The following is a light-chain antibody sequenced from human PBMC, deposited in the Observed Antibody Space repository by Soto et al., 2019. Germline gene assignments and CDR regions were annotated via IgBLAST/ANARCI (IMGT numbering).Light chain of an antibody. CDR2: AAS. CDR1: QAIYNY. Sequence: DIQMTQSPSSLSASVGDRVTITCRASQAIYNYLAWYQQKPGKVPTLLFSAASTLQSGVPSRFSGSGCATDFTITISSLQPEDVATYYCQKFSAVPTFGGGTKVEI. J-gene: IGKJ4*01. V-gene: IGKV1-27*01. CDR3: QKFSAVPT.